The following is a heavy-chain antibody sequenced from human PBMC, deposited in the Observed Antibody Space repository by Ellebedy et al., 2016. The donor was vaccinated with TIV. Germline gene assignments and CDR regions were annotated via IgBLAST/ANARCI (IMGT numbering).Heavy chain of an antibody. CDR1: GYAFGSYG. Sequence: ASVKVSCKASGYAFGSYGVSWVRQAPGQGLEWMGWISAYTGDTSYAQNFQGRVTMTTDTSTSTAYMELRSLRSDDTAVYYCTRDMVQGMVARYLWFDYWGQGAVVTVSS. J-gene: IGHJ4*02. CDR3: TRDMVQGMVARYLWFDY. CDR2: ISAYTGDT. D-gene: IGHD5-12*01. V-gene: IGHV1-18*01.